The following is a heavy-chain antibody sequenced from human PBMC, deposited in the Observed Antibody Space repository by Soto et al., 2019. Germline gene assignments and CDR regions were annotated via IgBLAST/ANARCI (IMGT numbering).Heavy chain of an antibody. J-gene: IGHJ4*02. D-gene: IGHD3-10*01. V-gene: IGHV3-23*01. CDR2: ISGSGGST. Sequence: GGSLRLSCASSGFTFSSYAMSWVRQAPGKGLEWVSAISGSGGSTYYADSVKGRFTISRDNSKKTLYLQMDSLRADDTAVYYCAKKYGSGNYFFDFWGQGTLVTVSS. CDR3: AKKYGSGNYFFDF. CDR1: GFTFSSYA.